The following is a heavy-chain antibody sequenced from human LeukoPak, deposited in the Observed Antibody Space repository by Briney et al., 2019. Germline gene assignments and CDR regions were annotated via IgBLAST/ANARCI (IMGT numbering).Heavy chain of an antibody. CDR2: IYYSGST. Sequence: PPETLSLTCTVSGGSISSSSYYWGWIRQPPGKGLEWIGSIYYSGSTYYNPSLKRRVTISVDTSKNQFSLKLSSVTAADTAVYYCARLYVYYYYMDVWGKGTTVTVSS. D-gene: IGHD3-16*01. V-gene: IGHV4-39*01. CDR3: ARLYVYYYYMDV. J-gene: IGHJ6*03. CDR1: GGSISSSSYY.